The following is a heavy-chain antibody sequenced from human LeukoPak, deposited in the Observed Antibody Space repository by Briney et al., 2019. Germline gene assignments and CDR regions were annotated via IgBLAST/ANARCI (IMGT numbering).Heavy chain of an antibody. D-gene: IGHD1-1*01. Sequence: PGGPLRLSCAVSGFSFSDFFMDWVRQAPGKGLEWIGRSRDKENNYAAEYAASVKGRFTISRDDSKDSSYLQLSSLKTEDTAVYYCTRENYWNLDYWGQGTLVTVSS. V-gene: IGHV3-72*01. CDR3: TRENYWNLDY. J-gene: IGHJ4*02. CDR2: SRDKENNYAA. CDR1: GFSFSDFF.